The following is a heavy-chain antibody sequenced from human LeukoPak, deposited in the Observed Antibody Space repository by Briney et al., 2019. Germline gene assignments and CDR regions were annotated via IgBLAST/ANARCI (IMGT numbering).Heavy chain of an antibody. CDR2: ISAYNGNT. D-gene: IGHD3-3*01. CDR1: GYTFTSYG. Sequence: GASVKVSCKVSGYTFTSYGISWVRQAPGQGLEWMGWISAYNGNTNYAQKLQGRVTMTTDTSTSTAYMELRSLRSDDTAVYYCARDRAFGVVITIDYWGQGTLVTVSS. J-gene: IGHJ4*02. CDR3: ARDRAFGVVITIDY. V-gene: IGHV1-18*01.